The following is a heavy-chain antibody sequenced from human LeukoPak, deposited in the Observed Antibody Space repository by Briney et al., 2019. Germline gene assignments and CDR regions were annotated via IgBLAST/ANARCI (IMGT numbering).Heavy chain of an antibody. CDR3: AKWPDYGSGSSLDY. CDR1: GFSFSYYA. Sequence: GGSLRLSCAASGFSFSYYAMSWVRQAPGKGLEWVSGMGGSDGVTYYAESVKGRFTISRDNSKNTLYLQMNSLRAEDTAVYYCAKWPDYGSGSSLDYWGQGTLVSVSS. V-gene: IGHV3-23*01. D-gene: IGHD3-10*01. J-gene: IGHJ4*02. CDR2: MGGSDGVT.